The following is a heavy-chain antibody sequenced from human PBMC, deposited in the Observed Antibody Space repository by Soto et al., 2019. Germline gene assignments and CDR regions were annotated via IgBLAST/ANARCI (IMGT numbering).Heavy chain of an antibody. Sequence: PGGSLRLSCAASGFTFSSYAMSWVRQAPGKGLEWVSAISGSGGSTYYADSVKGRFTISRDNSKNTLYLQMNSLRAEDTAVYYCAKCGYYDFWSGYYWNWGQGTLVTVSS. D-gene: IGHD3-3*01. CDR2: ISGSGGST. V-gene: IGHV3-23*01. CDR3: AKCGYYDFWSGYYWN. CDR1: GFTFSSYA. J-gene: IGHJ4*02.